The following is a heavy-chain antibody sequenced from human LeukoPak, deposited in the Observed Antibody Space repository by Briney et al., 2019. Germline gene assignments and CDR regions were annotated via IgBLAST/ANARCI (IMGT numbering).Heavy chain of an antibody. Sequence: GGSLRLSCAASGFTFSTYSMNWVRQAPGKGLEWVSYISSSSSTIYYADSVKGRFTISGDNSKNTLYLQMNSLRAEDTAVYYCAKGPWLAYPYYFDYWGQGTLVTVSS. CDR2: ISSSSSTI. CDR3: AKGPWLAYPYYFDY. CDR1: GFTFSTYS. V-gene: IGHV3-48*01. D-gene: IGHD6-19*01. J-gene: IGHJ4*02.